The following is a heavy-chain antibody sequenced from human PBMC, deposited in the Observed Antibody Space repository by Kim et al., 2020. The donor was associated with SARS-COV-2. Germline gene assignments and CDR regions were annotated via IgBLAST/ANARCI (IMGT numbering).Heavy chain of an antibody. CDR3: AREVGGYYGSGTFDS. J-gene: IGHJ5*01. Sequence: ASVKVSCKASGYAFTTYDINWVRQATGQGLEWMGWMNANNGKTGYAQKFQGRVTMTRDTSISTAYMELTTLRSEDTAVYYCAREVGGYYGSGTFDSWGQG. CDR1: GYAFTTYD. CDR2: MNANNGKT. D-gene: IGHD3-10*01. V-gene: IGHV1-8*01.